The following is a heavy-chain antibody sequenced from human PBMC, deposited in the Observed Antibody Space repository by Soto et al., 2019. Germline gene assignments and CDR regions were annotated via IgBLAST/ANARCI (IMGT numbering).Heavy chain of an antibody. CDR3: ARGGGAAGTFDY. Sequence: SETLSLTCAVYGGSFSGYYWSWIRQPPGKGLEWIGEINHSGSTNYNPSLKSRVAISVDTSKNQFSLKLSSVTAADTAVYYCARGGGAAGTFDYWGQGTLVTVS. J-gene: IGHJ4*02. V-gene: IGHV4-34*01. CDR1: GGSFSGYY. D-gene: IGHD6-13*01. CDR2: INHSGST.